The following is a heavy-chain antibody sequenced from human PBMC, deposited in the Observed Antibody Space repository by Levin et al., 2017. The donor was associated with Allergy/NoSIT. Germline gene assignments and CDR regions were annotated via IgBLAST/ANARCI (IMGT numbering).Heavy chain of an antibody. CDR2: IYYSGST. V-gene: IGHV4-39*01. Sequence: PSETLSLTCTVSGGSISSSSYYWGWIRQPPGKGLEWIGSIYYSGSTYYNPSLKSRVTISVDTSKNQFSLKLSSVTAADTAVYYCARRGLPGDWFDPWGQGTLVTVSS. CDR1: GGSISSSSYY. J-gene: IGHJ5*02. CDR3: ARRGLPGDWFDP. D-gene: IGHD3-10*01.